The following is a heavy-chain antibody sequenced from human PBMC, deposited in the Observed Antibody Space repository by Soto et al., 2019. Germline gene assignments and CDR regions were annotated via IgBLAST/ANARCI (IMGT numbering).Heavy chain of an antibody. CDR3: AMVDVYVILSKPDV. D-gene: IGHD3-16*01. Sequence: QVQLVQSGAEVKNPGASVKVSCKASGYTFTRYGIGWARQAPGQGLEWMGWINTYNGNTNYAKNVQGRVTLTTDTSTSTVYMELSSLRSNDTAIYYCAMVDVYVILSKPDVWGQGTTVIVSS. CDR2: INTYNGNT. CDR1: GYTFTRYG. V-gene: IGHV1-18*01. J-gene: IGHJ6*02.